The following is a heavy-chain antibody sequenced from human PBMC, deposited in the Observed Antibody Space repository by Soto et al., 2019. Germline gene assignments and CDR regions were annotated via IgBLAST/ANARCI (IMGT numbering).Heavy chain of an antibody. CDR1: GGSISSGDYY. Sequence: ASETLSLTCTVSGGSISSGDYYWSWIRQPPGKGLEWIGYIYYSGSTYYNPSLKSRVTISVDTSKNQFSLKLSSVTAADTAVYYCARVDTAMVYFDYWGQGTLVTVSS. V-gene: IGHV4-30-4*01. CDR2: IYYSGST. J-gene: IGHJ4*02. D-gene: IGHD5-18*01. CDR3: ARVDTAMVYFDY.